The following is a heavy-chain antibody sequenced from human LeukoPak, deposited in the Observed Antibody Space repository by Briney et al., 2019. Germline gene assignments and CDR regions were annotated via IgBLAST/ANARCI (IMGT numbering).Heavy chain of an antibody. V-gene: IGHV3-74*01. CDR1: GFTFSSYW. D-gene: IGHD2-2*02. CDR2: INSDGSST. CDR3: ARYCSSTSCYRTFDY. J-gene: IGHJ4*02. Sequence: PGGSLRLSCAASGFTFSSYWMHWVRQAPGKGLVWVSRINSDGSSTSYADSVKGRFTISRDNAKNTLYLQMNSLRAEDTAVYYCARYCSSTSCYRTFDYWGQGTLVTVPS.